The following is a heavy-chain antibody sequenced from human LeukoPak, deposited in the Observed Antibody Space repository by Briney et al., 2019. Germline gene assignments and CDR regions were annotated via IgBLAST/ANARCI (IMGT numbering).Heavy chain of an antibody. V-gene: IGHV3-15*01. CDR3: ATDPNLLWFGSPPVAEYFQH. J-gene: IGHJ1*01. CDR2: IKSKTDGGTT. CDR1: GFTFSNAW. Sequence: GGSLRLSCAASGFTFSNAWMSWVRQAPGKGLEWVGRIKSKTDGGTTDYAAPVKGRFTISRDDSKNTLYLQMNSMKTEDTAVYYCATDPNLLWFGSPPVAEYFQHWGQGTLVTVSS. D-gene: IGHD3-10*01.